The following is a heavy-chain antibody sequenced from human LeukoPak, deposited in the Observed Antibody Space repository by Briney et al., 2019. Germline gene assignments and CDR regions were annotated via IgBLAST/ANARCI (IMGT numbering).Heavy chain of an antibody. D-gene: IGHD3-22*01. J-gene: IGHJ4*02. V-gene: IGHV1-2*02. CDR2: INPNSGGT. CDR3: ARDRQRDYYDSSGYYYYFDY. CDR1: GNTFSSYY. Sequence: GASVKVSCKASGNTFSSYYINWVRQAPGQGLEWMGWINPNSGGTNYAQKFQGRVTMTRDTSISTAYMELSRLRSDDTAVYYCARDRQRDYYDSSGYYYYFDYWGQGTLVTVSS.